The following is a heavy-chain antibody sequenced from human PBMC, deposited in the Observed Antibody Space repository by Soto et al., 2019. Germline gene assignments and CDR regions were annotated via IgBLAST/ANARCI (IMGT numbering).Heavy chain of an antibody. V-gene: IGHV4-59*01. CDR1: GGSISNYH. CDR2: INNSGST. Sequence: SETLSLTCNVSGGSISNYHWSWIRQPPGKGLEWIGYINNSGSTNYNPSLKSRVTISVDTSNNQISLKVTSVTAADTAVYYCEPPPPYWAQGTLVPVSS. J-gene: IGHJ4*02. CDR3: EPPPPY.